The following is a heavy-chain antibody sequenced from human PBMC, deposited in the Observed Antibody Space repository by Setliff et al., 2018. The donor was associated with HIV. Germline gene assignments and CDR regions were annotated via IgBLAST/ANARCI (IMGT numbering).Heavy chain of an antibody. V-gene: IGHV3-73*01. CDR1: GFTFSGSA. CDR3: VRDLAATNMVRGRLYHYYYMDV. CDR2: IRSKANTYAT. Sequence: PGGSLRLSCAASGFTFSGSAVHWVRQASGKGLEWVGRIRSKANTYATAYGSSVKGRFTLSRDDSKSTAYLQMNSLKTEDTAMYYCVRDLAATNMVRGRLYHYYYMDVWGKGTTVTVSS. D-gene: IGHD3-10*01. J-gene: IGHJ6*03.